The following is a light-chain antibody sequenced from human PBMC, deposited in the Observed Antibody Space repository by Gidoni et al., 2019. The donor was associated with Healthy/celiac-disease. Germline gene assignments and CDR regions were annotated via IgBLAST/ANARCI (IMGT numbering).Light chain of an antibody. J-gene: IGKJ5*01. CDR3: QQYDNLPFT. V-gene: IGKV1-33*01. CDR1: QDISNY. CDR2: DAS. Sequence: DIQMTQSPSSLSASVGDRVTITCQASQDISNYLNWYQQKPGKAPKLLIYDASNLETGVPSRLSGSGSGTDFTFTISSLQPEDIATYYCQQYDNLPFTFXQXTRLEIK.